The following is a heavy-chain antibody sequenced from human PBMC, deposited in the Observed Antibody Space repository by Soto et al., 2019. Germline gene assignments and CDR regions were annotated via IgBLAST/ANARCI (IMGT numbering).Heavy chain of an antibody. CDR2: IYYSGST. J-gene: IGHJ6*02. Sequence: SETLSLTCTVSGGSISSGDYYWSWIRQPPGKGLEWIGYIYYSGSTYYNPSLKSRVTISVDTSKNQFSLKLSSVTAADTAVYYCARDTDSNSTPQTYYYYGMDVWGQGTTVTVSS. CDR3: ARDTDSNSTPQTYYYYGMDV. V-gene: IGHV4-30-4*01. CDR1: GGSISSGDYY. D-gene: IGHD4-4*01.